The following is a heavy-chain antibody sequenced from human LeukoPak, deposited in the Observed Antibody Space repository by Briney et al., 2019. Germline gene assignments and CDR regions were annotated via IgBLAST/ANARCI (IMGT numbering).Heavy chain of an antibody. V-gene: IGHV3-11*01. CDR3: ARDSSGWYLQYFQH. CDR2: ISSSGSTI. CDR1: GFTFSDYY. D-gene: IGHD6-19*01. Sequence: GGSLRLSCAASGFTFSDYYMSWIRQAPGKWLEWVSYISSSGSTIYYADSVKGRFTISRDNAKNSLYLQMNSLRAEDTAVYYCARDSSGWYLQYFQHWGQGTLVTVSS. J-gene: IGHJ1*01.